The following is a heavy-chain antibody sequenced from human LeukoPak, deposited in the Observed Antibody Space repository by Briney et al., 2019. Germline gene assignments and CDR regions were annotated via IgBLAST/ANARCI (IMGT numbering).Heavy chain of an antibody. D-gene: IGHD2-2*01. CDR1: GFTFSRYW. CDR3: ARDIVVVPAAIYYYGMDV. J-gene: IGHJ6*02. Sequence: GGSLRLSCAASGFTFSRYWMHWVRQAPGKGLVWVSRINSDGRSTNYADSVKGRFTISRDNSKNTLYLQMNSLRAEDTAVYYCARDIVVVPAAIYYYGMDVWGQGTTVTVSS. V-gene: IGHV3-74*01. CDR2: INSDGRST.